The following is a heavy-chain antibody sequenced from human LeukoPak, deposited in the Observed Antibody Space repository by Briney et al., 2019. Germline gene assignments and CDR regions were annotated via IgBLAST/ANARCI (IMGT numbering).Heavy chain of an antibody. Sequence: PSETLSLTCTVSGGSISSCYWSWIRQPPGKGLEWIGYIYYSGSTNYNPSLKSRVTISVDTSKNQFSLKLSSVTAADTAVYYCARNLLSGVVTTYYYYYYGMDVWGQGTTVTVSS. CDR1: GGSISSCY. D-gene: IGHD3-22*01. CDR2: IYYSGST. CDR3: ARNLLSGVVTTYYYYYYGMDV. V-gene: IGHV4-59*01. J-gene: IGHJ6*02.